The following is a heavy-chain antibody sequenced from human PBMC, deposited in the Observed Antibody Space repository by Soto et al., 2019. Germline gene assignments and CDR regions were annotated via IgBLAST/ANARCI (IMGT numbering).Heavy chain of an antibody. CDR2: INHSGST. Sequence: SETLSLTCAVYGGSFSGYYWSWIRQPPGKGLEWIGEINHSGSTNYNPPLKSRVTISVDTSKNQFSLKLSSVTAADTAVYYCARASRRGIAVAGTDYWGQGTLVTVSS. CDR1: GGSFSGYY. J-gene: IGHJ4*02. V-gene: IGHV4-34*01. D-gene: IGHD6-19*01. CDR3: ARASRRGIAVAGTDY.